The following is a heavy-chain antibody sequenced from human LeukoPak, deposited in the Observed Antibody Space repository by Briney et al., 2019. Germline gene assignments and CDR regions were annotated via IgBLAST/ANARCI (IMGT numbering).Heavy chain of an antibody. CDR3: AKDLVITMIVVAGRDWFDP. V-gene: IGHV3-73*01. CDR2: IRSKDNNYAT. D-gene: IGHD3-22*01. CDR1: GFTFSDSA. Sequence: GGSLKLSCAASGFTFSDSAINWVRQASGKGLEWVGRIRSKDNNYATAYGASVKGRFTIARDDPKNTAYLQMNSLRAEDTAVYYCAKDLVITMIVVAGRDWFDPWGQGTLVTVSS. J-gene: IGHJ5*02.